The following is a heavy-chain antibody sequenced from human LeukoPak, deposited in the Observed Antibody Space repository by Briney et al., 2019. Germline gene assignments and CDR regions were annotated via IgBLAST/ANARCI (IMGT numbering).Heavy chain of an antibody. D-gene: IGHD4-23*01. CDR3: ARALRLWGGNSGIAFDI. Sequence: SETLSLTCTVSGGSLSSYYWSWIRQPPGKGLEWIGYIYNSGSTNYNHSLKSRVTISEDMSNNQFSLKLSSVTAADTAVYYCARALRLWGGNSGIAFDIWGQGTMVTVSS. V-gene: IGHV4-59*01. CDR1: GGSLSSYY. CDR2: IYNSGST. J-gene: IGHJ3*02.